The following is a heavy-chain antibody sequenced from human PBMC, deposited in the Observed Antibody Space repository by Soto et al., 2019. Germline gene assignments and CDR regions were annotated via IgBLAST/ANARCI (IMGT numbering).Heavy chain of an antibody. Sequence: QVQLQESGPGLVKPSQTLSLTCAISGDSVSSNSAAWNWIRLSPSRGLEWLAMTYYRSRWYNDYSVSVRRRITVNPDTSKNPFSLQLTSVTPEDTAVYYCAGTTSHQWYYMDVWGKGTTVTVSS. J-gene: IGHJ6*03. CDR2: TYYRSRWYN. CDR1: GDSVSSNSAA. V-gene: IGHV6-1*01. D-gene: IGHD1-7*01. CDR3: AGTTSHQWYYMDV.